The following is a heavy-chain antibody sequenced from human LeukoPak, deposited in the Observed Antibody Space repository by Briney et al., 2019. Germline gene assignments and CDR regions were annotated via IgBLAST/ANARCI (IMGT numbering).Heavy chain of an antibody. CDR2: IYYSGST. D-gene: IGHD6-13*01. Sequence: SETLSLTCTVSGGSISSYYWSWIRQPPGKGLEWIGYIYYSGSTNYNPSLKSRVTISVDTSKNQFSLKLSSVTAADTAVYYCARQTPNSSSWYYYYYGMDVWGQGTTVTVSS. J-gene: IGHJ6*02. CDR3: ARQTPNSSSWYYYYYGMDV. CDR1: GGSISSYY. V-gene: IGHV4-59*08.